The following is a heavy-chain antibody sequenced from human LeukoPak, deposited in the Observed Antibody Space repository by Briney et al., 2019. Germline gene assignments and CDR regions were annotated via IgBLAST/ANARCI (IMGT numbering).Heavy chain of an antibody. J-gene: IGHJ4*02. V-gene: IGHV3-7*01. CDR1: GFTFSGFW. CDR3: ARLWGDATIFDF. Sequence: GGSLRLSCAASGFTFSGFWMSWVRQAPGKGLEWVANIKKDGSEKYYVDSVKGRFTVSRDNAKNSLYLQTDSLRAEDTAVYYCARLWGDATIFDFWGQGTLVTVSS. D-gene: IGHD3-10*01. CDR2: IKKDGSEK.